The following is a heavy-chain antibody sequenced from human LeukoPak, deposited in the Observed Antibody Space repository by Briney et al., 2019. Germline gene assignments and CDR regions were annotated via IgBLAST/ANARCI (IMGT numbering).Heavy chain of an antibody. CDR1: GYTFTIYG. V-gene: IGHV1-18*01. CDR3: ARDGPSYYDFWSGYRYAFDI. CDR2: ISAYNGNT. D-gene: IGHD3-3*01. J-gene: IGHJ3*02. Sequence: ASVKVSCKASGYTFTIYGISWVRQAPGQGLEWMGWISAYNGNTNYAQKLQGRVTMTTDTSASTAYMELRSLRSDDTAVYYCARDGPSYYDFWSGYRYAFDIWGQGTTVTVSS.